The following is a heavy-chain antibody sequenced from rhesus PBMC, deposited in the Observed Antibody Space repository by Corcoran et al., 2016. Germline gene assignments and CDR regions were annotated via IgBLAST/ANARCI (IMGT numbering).Heavy chain of an antibody. J-gene: IGHJ4*01. D-gene: IGHD6-25*01. CDR1: GFTFSSYG. CDR2: ISCDVRRN. V-gene: IGHV3-54*02. Sequence: EVQPVESGGGLVQPGGSLRLSCAASGFTFSSYGMHWVRQAPGQGLEWVAVISCDVRRNYDADSVKDRFTISRGNSKNMLCLQMDILRLGDTAVYYCARDLDSGGCFGCWGQGVLVTVSS. CDR3: ARDLDSGGCFGC.